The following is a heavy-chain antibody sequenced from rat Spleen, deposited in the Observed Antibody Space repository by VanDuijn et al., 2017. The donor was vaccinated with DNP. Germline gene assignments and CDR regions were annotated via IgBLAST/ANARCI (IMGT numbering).Heavy chain of an antibody. D-gene: IGHD1-12*03. J-gene: IGHJ4*01. CDR2: ISPSGGST. CDR1: GFTFSNYD. Sequence: EVQLVKSGGGLVQPGRSLKLSCAASGFTFSNYDMAWVRQAPTKGLEWVASISPSGGSTYYRDSVKGRFTVSRDNAKSSLYLQMDSLRSEDTATYYCARRRYYDGYYYAMDAWGQGTSVTVSS. CDR3: ARRRYYDGYYYAMDA. V-gene: IGHV5-25*01.